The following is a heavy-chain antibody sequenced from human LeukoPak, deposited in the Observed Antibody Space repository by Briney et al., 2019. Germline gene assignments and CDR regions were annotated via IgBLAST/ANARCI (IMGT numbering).Heavy chain of an antibody. Sequence: VKVSCKASGGTFSSYAISWVRRAPGQGLEWMGGIIPIFGTANYAQTFQGRVTITADESTSTAYMELSSLRSEDTAVYYCARGQPFRQLWQDNDYYYYYMDVWGKGTTVTISS. D-gene: IGHD5-18*01. V-gene: IGHV1-69*13. J-gene: IGHJ6*03. CDR2: IIPIFGTA. CDR3: ARGQPFRQLWQDNDYYYYYMDV. CDR1: GGTFSSYA.